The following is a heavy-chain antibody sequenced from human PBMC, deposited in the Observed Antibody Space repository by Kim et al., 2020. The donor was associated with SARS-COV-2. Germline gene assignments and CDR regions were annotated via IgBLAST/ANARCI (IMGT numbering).Heavy chain of an antibody. Sequence: GESLKISCKGSGYSFTSCWISWVRQMPRKGLEWMGRIDPSDSYTNYSPSFQGHVTISADKSISTAYLQWSSLKASDTAMYYCAIHMYSTRGGNWFDPWGQGTLVTVSS. CDR3: AIHMYSTRGGNWFDP. CDR2: IDPSDSYT. D-gene: IGHD6-13*01. J-gene: IGHJ5*02. V-gene: IGHV5-10-1*01. CDR1: GYSFTSCW.